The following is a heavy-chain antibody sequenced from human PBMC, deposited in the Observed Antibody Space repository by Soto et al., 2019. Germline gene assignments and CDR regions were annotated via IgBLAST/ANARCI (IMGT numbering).Heavy chain of an antibody. J-gene: IGHJ4*02. CDR1: GFTFSNVW. D-gene: IGHD2-2*02. CDR2: IRGTTAGGTA. CDR3: TTGYCSSTSCYT. V-gene: IGHV3-15*01. Sequence: GGSLRLSCAASGFTFSNVWMSWVRQAPRKGLEWVGLIRGTTAGGTADYAAPVKGRFTISRDDSENTLHLQMNSLKTEDTAVYYCTTGYCSSTSCYTWGQGTLVTVSS.